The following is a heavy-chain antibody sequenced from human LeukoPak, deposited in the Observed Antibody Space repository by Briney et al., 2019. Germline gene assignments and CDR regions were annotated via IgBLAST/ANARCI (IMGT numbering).Heavy chain of an antibody. J-gene: IGHJ5*02. CDR2: INHSGST. D-gene: IGHD3-3*01. CDR1: GGSFSGYY. CDR3: ARVAIFGVVRRSFDP. Sequence: SETLSLTCAVYGGSFSGYYWSWIRQPPGKGLEWIGEINHSGSTNYNPSLKSRVTISVDTSKNQFSLKLSSVTAADTAVYYCARVAIFGVVRRSFDPWGQGTLVTVSS. V-gene: IGHV4-34*01.